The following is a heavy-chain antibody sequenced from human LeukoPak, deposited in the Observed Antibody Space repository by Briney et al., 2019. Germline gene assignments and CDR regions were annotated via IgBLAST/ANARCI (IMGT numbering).Heavy chain of an antibody. CDR2: INQDESKK. V-gene: IGHV3-7*01. CDR1: GFTFSNDW. CDR3: ARDHAYRADY. J-gene: IGHJ4*02. Sequence: GGSLRLSCAASGFTFSNDWMCWVRQAPGKGLEWVANINQDESKKYYADSVKGRFTISRDNAKNSLYLQMSSLTAEDKAIYYCARDHAYRADYWGQGTLVTVSS. D-gene: IGHD2-2*01.